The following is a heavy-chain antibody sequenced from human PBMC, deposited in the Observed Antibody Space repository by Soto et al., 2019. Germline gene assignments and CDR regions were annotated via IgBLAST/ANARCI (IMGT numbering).Heavy chain of an antibody. CDR3: ATAGYGPHDAFDI. J-gene: IGHJ3*02. CDR2: IIPILGIA. V-gene: IGHV1-69*02. Sequence: SVKVSCKASGGTFSSYTISWVRQAPGQGLEWMGRIIPILGIANYAQKFQGRVTITADKSTNTAYMELSSLRSEDTAVYYCATAGYGPHDAFDIWGQGTMVTVSS. CDR1: GGTFSSYT. D-gene: IGHD4-17*01.